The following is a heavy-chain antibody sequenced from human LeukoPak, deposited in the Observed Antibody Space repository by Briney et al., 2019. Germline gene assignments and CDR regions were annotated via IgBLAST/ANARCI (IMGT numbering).Heavy chain of an antibody. J-gene: IGHJ4*02. CDR3: ARANPGTSQLWLRRPIDS. V-gene: IGHV4-34*01. D-gene: IGHD5-18*01. Sequence: SETLSLACAVYGGSFSGYYWSWIRQPPGKGPEWIGEINHSGSTNYNPSLKSRVTISVDTSKNQFSLKLSSVTAADTAVYYCARANPGTSQLWLRRPIDSWGQGPLVTVSS. CDR1: GGSFSGYY. CDR2: INHSGST.